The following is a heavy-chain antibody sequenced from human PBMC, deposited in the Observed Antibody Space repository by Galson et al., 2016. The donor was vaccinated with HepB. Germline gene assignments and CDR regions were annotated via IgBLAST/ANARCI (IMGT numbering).Heavy chain of an antibody. CDR2: ISYHGKT. CDR1: GGSISSSHSYY. CDR3: AGDDY. V-gene: IGHV4-39*02. J-gene: IGHJ4*02. Sequence: SETLSLTCTVSGGSISSSHSYYWGWIRQPPGRGLEWIGTISYHGKTYYHPSLKSRVTISVDTSRNQFSLRLSSVTATDTAVYYCAGDDYWGQGTLVTVSS.